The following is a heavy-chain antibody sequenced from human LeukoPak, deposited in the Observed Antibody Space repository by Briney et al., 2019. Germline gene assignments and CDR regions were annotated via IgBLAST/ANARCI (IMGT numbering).Heavy chain of an antibody. Sequence: ASMKVSCKTSGYTFLNYDINWVRQATGQGLEWMGYMTPSSGNTGYAQRFQGRINLTRNTSITTAYMELSGLRYDDTAIYFCVAVATWGPGTLVTVSS. V-gene: IGHV1-8*02. CDR2: MTPSSGNT. CDR1: GYTFLNYD. CDR3: VAVAT. D-gene: IGHD2-15*01. J-gene: IGHJ4*02.